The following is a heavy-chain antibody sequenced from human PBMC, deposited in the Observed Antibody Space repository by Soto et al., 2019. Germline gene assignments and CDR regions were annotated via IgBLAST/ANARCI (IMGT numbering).Heavy chain of an antibody. CDR3: ARGSSWSYFDY. J-gene: IGHJ4*02. V-gene: IGHV1-3*04. D-gene: IGHD6-13*01. CDR2: INTAKDTT. Sequence: ASVKVSCKASGYTFTSYAVHWVRQAPGQRLEWMGWINTAKDTTKYSQKFQGRATITRDTSANIVYMEVSSLTSEDTAVYYCARGSSWSYFDYWGQGTLVTVSS. CDR1: GYTFTSYA.